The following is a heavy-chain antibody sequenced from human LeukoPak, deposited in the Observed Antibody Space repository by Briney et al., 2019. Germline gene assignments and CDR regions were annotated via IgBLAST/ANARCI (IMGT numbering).Heavy chain of an antibody. CDR3: AKADKQYIIALDY. D-gene: IGHD6-13*01. Sequence: GGSLRLSCAASGFTFSSYAMSWVRQAPGKGLEWVSAISGSGGSTYYADSVKGRFTISRDNSKSTLYLQMNSLRAEDTAVYYCAKADKQYIIALDYWGQGTLVTVSS. J-gene: IGHJ4*02. CDR1: GFTFSSYA. V-gene: IGHV3-23*01. CDR2: ISGSGGST.